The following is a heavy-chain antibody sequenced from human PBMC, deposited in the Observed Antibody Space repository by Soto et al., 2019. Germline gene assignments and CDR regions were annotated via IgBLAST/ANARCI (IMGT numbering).Heavy chain of an antibody. Sequence: GGSLRLSCAASGFAFSIYVMSWVRPAPGNGLEWVSSLNKNGGSTFYADSVKGRFTISSDNSKNTLYLHMNSLRAEDTAVYYCAKDLSYHNWFDPWGQGTLVTVSS. CDR2: LNKNGGST. CDR1: GFAFSIYV. J-gene: IGHJ5*02. CDR3: AKDLSYHNWFDP. D-gene: IGHD2-21*01. V-gene: IGHV3-23*01.